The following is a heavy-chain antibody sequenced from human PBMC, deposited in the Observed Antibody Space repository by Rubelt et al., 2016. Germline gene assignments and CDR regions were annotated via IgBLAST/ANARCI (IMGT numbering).Heavy chain of an antibody. CDR2: IYYSGST. Sequence: QLQLQESGPGLVKPAKTLSLTCTVSGGSISSSSYYWGWLRQPPGKGLEWIGSIYYSGSTYYNPSLKSRVTISVDTSKNQCALKLSSGTAAETAVFYGAGGRGTRSLLRGAIDIWGQGTTVTVSS. V-gene: IGHV4-39*01. D-gene: IGHD3-3*01. J-gene: IGHJ3*02. CDR1: GGSISSSSYY. CDR3: AGGRGTRSLLRGAIDI.